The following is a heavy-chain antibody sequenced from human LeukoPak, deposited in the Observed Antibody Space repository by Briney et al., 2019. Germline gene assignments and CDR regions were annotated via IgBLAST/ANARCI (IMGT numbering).Heavy chain of an antibody. D-gene: IGHD3-22*01. J-gene: IGHJ5*02. V-gene: IGHV1-8*01. CDR3: ARGDSSDNWFDP. CDR2: MNPNSGNT. Sequence: ASVTVSFKASGYTFTSYDINWVRQATGQGLEWMGWMNPNSGNTGYAQKLQGRVTMTRNTSISTASMELSSLRSEDTAVYYCARGDSSDNWFDPWGQGTLVTVSS. CDR1: GYTFTSYD.